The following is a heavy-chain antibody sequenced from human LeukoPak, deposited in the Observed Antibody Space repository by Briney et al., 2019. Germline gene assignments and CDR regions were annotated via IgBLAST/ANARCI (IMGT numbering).Heavy chain of an antibody. D-gene: IGHD2-2*01. CDR2: INPSGGST. CDR3: AREIYCSSTSCYGHDAFDT. V-gene: IGHV1-46*03. Sequence: GASVKVSCKASGYTFTSYYMHWVRQAPGQGLEWMGIINPSGGSTSYAQKFQGRVTMTRDTSTSTVYMELSSLRSEDTAVYYCAREIYCSSTSCYGHDAFDTWGQGTMVTVSS. J-gene: IGHJ3*02. CDR1: GYTFTSYY.